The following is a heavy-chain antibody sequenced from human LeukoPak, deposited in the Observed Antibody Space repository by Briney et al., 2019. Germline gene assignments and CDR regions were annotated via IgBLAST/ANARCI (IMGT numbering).Heavy chain of an antibody. V-gene: IGHV4-30-2*01. CDR1: GGSISSGGYY. CDR3: ARDRGGFTYAKDY. Sequence: SETLSLTCTVSGGSISSGGYYWSWIRQPPGKGLEWNGYIYHSGSTTYNPSLESRATMSLDRSKSQFSLNLISVTAADTAVYYCARDRGGFTYAKDYWGQGTLVTVSS. D-gene: IGHD5-18*01. CDR2: IYHSGST. J-gene: IGHJ4*02.